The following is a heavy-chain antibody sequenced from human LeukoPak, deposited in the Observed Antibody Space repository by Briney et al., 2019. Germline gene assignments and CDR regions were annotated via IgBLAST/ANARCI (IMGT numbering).Heavy chain of an antibody. CDR2: IKSKTGGGTT. CDR1: RFSLTSFW. Sequence: GRSLSLSCAPSRFSLTSFWTGWVRQAPEGGLGWVCRIKSKTGGGTTNYAAPVKARFTISRHDSKNTLYLQMNSLKTGDTAVYYCTTMGNYDSSEQTPMPFDYWGQGNLVTVSS. CDR3: TTMGNYDSSEQTPMPFDY. D-gene: IGHD3-22*01. V-gene: IGHV3-15*06. J-gene: IGHJ4*02.